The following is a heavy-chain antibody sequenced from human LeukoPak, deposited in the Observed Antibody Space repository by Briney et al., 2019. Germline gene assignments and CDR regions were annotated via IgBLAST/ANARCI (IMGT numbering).Heavy chain of an antibody. CDR1: GGSITTTNY. CDR3: SRESGPYSPFGH. V-gene: IGHV4-4*02. Sequence: SETLSLTCGGSGGSITTTNYWSWVRPSPGRGLEWSGEISLSGYTGFNPSLRGRVTMSLDESKNHLSLTLTSVTAADMAIYYCSRESGPYSPFGHWGQGILVTVTT. D-gene: IGHD1-26*01. CDR2: ISLSGYT. J-gene: IGHJ4*02.